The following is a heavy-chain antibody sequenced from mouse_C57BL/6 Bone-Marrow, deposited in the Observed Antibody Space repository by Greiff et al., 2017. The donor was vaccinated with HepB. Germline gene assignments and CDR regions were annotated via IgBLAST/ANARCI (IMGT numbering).Heavy chain of an antibody. CDR1: GYTFTSYW. J-gene: IGHJ2*01. CDR2: IDPSDSYT. V-gene: IGHV1-69*01. CDR3: ARSLYGSRYYFDY. Sequence: QVQLKQPGAELVMPGASVKLSCKASGYTFTSYWMHWVKQRPGQGLEWIGEIDPSDSYTNYNQKFKGKSTLTVDKSSSTAYMHLSSLTSEDSAVYYCARSLYGSRYYFDYWGQGTTLTVSS. D-gene: IGHD1-1*01.